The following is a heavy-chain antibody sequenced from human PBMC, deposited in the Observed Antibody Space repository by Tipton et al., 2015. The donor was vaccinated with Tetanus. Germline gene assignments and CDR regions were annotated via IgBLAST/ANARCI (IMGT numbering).Heavy chain of an antibody. CDR1: GFTFSHHW. D-gene: IGHD1-26*01. V-gene: IGHV3-7*03. CDR3: ARELKWERKFDY. Sequence: SLRLSCEGSGFTFSHHWMSWVRQAPGKGLEWVANIRQDGDEKNYVDSVKGRFTISRDNSKNTLFLQMNSLRADDTAVYFCARELKWERKFDYWGQGTLVTVSS. J-gene: IGHJ4*02. CDR2: IRQDGDEK.